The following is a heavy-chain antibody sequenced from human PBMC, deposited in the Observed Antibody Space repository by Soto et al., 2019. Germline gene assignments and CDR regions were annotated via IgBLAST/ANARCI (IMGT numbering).Heavy chain of an antibody. CDR3: ANPGDVDTAMVEEYFQH. CDR1: GFTFSSYA. J-gene: IGHJ1*01. CDR2: ISYGGGNK. D-gene: IGHD5-18*01. V-gene: IGHV3-30*18. Sequence: GGSLRLSCAASGFTFSSYAMSWVRQAPGKGLEWVAAISYGGGNKYYADSVKGRFIISRDNSKNTLYLQMNSLRAEDTAVYYCANPGDVDTAMVEEYFQHWGQGTLVTVSS.